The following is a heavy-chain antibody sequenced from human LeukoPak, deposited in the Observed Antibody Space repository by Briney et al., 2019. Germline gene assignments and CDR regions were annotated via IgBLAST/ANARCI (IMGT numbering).Heavy chain of an antibody. J-gene: IGHJ6*04. V-gene: IGHV3-30*04. CDR1: GITFSSYA. CDR3: AREYCSSSSCLYGMDV. D-gene: IGHD2-2*01. Sequence: GGSLRLSCAASGITFSSYAMHWVRQAPGKGLEWVAVISYDGSNKYYVDSVKGRFTISRDNSKNTLYLQMNSLRAEDTAVYYCAREYCSSSSCLYGMDVWGKGTTVTVSS. CDR2: ISYDGSNK.